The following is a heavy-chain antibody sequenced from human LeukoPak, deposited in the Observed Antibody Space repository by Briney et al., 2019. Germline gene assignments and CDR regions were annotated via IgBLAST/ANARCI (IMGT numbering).Heavy chain of an antibody. J-gene: IGHJ4*02. V-gene: IGHV1-2*02. Sequence: ASVKVSCKASGYTFTGYYIHWVRQAPGQGLEWMGWINPNSGGTTYAQKFQGRVTMTRNTSITTIYMDLSRLTSDDTAVYYCARELWSGVNDNSPHLDYWGQGTLVTVSS. CDR3: ARELWSGVNDNSPHLDY. CDR1: GYTFTGYY. D-gene: IGHD3-3*01. CDR2: INPNSGGT.